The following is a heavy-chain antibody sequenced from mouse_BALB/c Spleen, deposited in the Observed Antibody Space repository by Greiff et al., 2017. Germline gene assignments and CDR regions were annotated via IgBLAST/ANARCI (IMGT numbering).Heavy chain of an antibody. CDR3: TRGGLLPWFAY. Sequence: VQLQQPGAELVKPGASVKLSCKASGYTFTSYYMYRVKQRPGQGLEWIGGINPSNGGTNFNEKFKSKATLTVDKSSSTAYMQLSSLTSEDSAVYYCTRGGLLPWFAYWGQGTLVTVSA. CDR1: GYTFTSYY. CDR2: INPSNGGT. D-gene: IGHD1-1*01. J-gene: IGHJ3*01. V-gene: IGHV1S81*02.